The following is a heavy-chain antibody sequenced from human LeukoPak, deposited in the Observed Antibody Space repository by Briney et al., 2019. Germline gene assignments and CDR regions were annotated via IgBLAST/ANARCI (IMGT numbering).Heavy chain of an antibody. CDR2: ISAYNGNT. V-gene: IGHV1-18*01. CDR1: GYTFTSYG. D-gene: IGHD3-10*01. CDR3: ARDGGYYGSGSYYVPGTFDY. Sequence: GASVKVSCKASGYTFTSYGISWVRQAPGQGLEWMGWISAYNGNTNYAQKLQGRVTMTTDTSTSTAYMELRSLRSDDTAVYYCARDGGYYGSGSYYVPGTFDYWGQGTLVTVSS. J-gene: IGHJ4*02.